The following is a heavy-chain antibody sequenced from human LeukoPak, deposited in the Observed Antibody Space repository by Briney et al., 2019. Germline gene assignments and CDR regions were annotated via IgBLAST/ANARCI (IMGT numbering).Heavy chain of an antibody. J-gene: IGHJ3*02. D-gene: IGHD6-13*01. CDR3: ARGSIAAAGTLIRAFDI. Sequence: SETLSLTCAVYGGSFSGYYWSWIRHPPGKGLEWIGEINHSGSTNYNPSLKSRVTISVDTSKNQFSLKLSSVTAADTAVYYCARGSIAAAGTLIRAFDIWGQGTMVTVSS. CDR1: GGSFSGYY. CDR2: INHSGST. V-gene: IGHV4-34*01.